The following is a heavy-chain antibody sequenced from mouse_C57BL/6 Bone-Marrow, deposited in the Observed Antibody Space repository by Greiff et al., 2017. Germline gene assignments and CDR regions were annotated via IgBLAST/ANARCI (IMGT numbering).Heavy chain of an antibody. V-gene: IGHV1-19*01. CDR2: INPYNGGT. CDR3: AIGLLRGFAY. J-gene: IGHJ3*01. CDR1: GYTFTDYY. D-gene: IGHD1-1*01. Sequence: EVKLQQSGPVLVKPGASVKMSCKASGYTFTDYYMNWVKQSHGKSLEWIGVINPYNGGTSYNQKFKGKATLTVDKSSSTAYMELNSLTSEDSAVYYCAIGLLRGFAYWGQGTLVTVSA.